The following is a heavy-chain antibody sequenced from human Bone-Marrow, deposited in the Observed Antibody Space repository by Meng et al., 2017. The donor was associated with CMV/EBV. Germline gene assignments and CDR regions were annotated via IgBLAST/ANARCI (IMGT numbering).Heavy chain of an antibody. CDR2: INPNSGGT. Sequence: ASVKVSCKASGYTFSNYDINWVRQAPGQGLEWMGWINPNSGGTNYAQKFQGRVTMTRDTSISTAYMELSRLRSDDTAVYYCARGGCSSTSCPPRWYYGMDVWGQGTTVTVSS. D-gene: IGHD2-2*01. V-gene: IGHV1-2*02. CDR3: ARGGCSSTSCPPRWYYGMDV. CDR1: GYTFSNYD. J-gene: IGHJ6*02.